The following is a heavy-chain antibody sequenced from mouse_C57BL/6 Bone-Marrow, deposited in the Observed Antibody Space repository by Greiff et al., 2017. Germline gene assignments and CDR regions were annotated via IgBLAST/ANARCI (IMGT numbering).Heavy chain of an antibody. V-gene: IGHV7-1*01. J-gene: IGHJ4*01. Sequence: EVMLVESGGGLVQSGRSLRLSCATSGFTFSDFYMEWVRQAPGKGLEWIAASRNKANDYTTEYSASVQGRFIVSRDTSQSILYLQMNALRAEDTAIYYCARDACYDYCAMDYGGQGTSVTVSS. CDR2: SRNKANDYTT. CDR3: ARDACYDYCAMDY. CDR1: GFTFSDFY.